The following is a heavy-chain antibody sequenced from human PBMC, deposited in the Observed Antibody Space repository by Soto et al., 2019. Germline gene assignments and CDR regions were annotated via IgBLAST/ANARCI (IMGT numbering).Heavy chain of an antibody. Sequence: AGGSLRLSCAASGFTFDDYGMSWVRQAPGKGLEWVSGINWNGGSTGYADSVKGRFTISRDNAKNSLYLQMNSLRAEDTALYYCARDLSGLSSGWINWFDPWGQGTLVTVSS. D-gene: IGHD6-19*01. CDR2: INWNGGST. J-gene: IGHJ5*02. CDR3: ARDLSGLSSGWINWFDP. V-gene: IGHV3-20*04. CDR1: GFTFDDYG.